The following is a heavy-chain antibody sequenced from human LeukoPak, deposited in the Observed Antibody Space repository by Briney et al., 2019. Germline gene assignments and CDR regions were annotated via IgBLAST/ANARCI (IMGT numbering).Heavy chain of an antibody. Sequence: GGSLRLSCVVSGLPFKSYGMHWVRQAPGKGLEWVSAISGSGGSTYYADSVKGRFTISRDNSKNTLYLQMNSLRAEDTAVYYCAKFSGGDYGDYEALDYWGQGTLVTVSS. CDR2: ISGSGGST. V-gene: IGHV3-23*01. D-gene: IGHD4-17*01. CDR3: AKFSGGDYGDYEALDY. CDR1: GLPFKSYG. J-gene: IGHJ4*02.